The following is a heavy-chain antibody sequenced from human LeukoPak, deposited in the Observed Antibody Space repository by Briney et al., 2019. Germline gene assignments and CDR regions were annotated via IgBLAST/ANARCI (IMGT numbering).Heavy chain of an antibody. Sequence: PGGSLRLSCAASGFTFSSYWMSWVRQAPGKGLEWVANIKQDGSEKYYVDSVRGRFTISRDNAKNSLYLQMNSLRAEDTAVYYCAKFDYGDYGWFDPWGQGTLVTVSS. J-gene: IGHJ5*02. CDR2: IKQDGSEK. CDR3: AKFDYGDYGWFDP. V-gene: IGHV3-7*03. D-gene: IGHD4-17*01. CDR1: GFTFSSYW.